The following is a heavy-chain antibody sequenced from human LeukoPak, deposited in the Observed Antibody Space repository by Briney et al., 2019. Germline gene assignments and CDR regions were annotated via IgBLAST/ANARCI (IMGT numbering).Heavy chain of an antibody. D-gene: IGHD1-1*01. V-gene: IGHV3-48*01. CDR2: ITSSSSII. CDR3: VRDDDVTPFDC. Sequence: PGGSLRLSCAVSGFTFSSYSMHWVRQAPGKGLEWVSYITSSSSIIYYADSVKGRFSISRDNAKNSLYLQMNSLRVDDTAVYYCVRDDDVTPFDCWGQGTLVTVSS. CDR1: GFTFSSYS. J-gene: IGHJ4*02.